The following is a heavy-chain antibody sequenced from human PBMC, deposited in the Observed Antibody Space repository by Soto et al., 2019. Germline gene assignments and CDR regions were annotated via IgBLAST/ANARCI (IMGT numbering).Heavy chain of an antibody. Sequence: GESLKISCKGSGYSFTSYWIGWVRQMPGKGLEWMGIIYPGDSDTRYSPSFQGQVTISADKSISTAYLQWSSLKASDTAMYYCASYDFWSGPSPPVWGQGTLVTVSS. CDR1: GYSFTSYW. J-gene: IGHJ4*02. CDR2: IYPGDSDT. D-gene: IGHD3-3*01. CDR3: ASYDFWSGPSPPV. V-gene: IGHV5-51*01.